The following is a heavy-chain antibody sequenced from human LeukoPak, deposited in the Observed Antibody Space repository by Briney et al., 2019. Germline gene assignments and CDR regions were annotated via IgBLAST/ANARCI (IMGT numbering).Heavy chain of an antibody. CDR1: GYSISSGFH. D-gene: IGHD6-19*01. CDR2: IYHTGST. V-gene: IGHV4-38-2*01. CDR3: ARGGQWLGES. Sequence: SETLSLTCDVSGYSISSGFHWGWIRQPPGKGLEWIGSIYHTGSTYYDPSLTSRVTILVDMSKNQFSLKLTSVTAADTAVYYCARGGQWLGESWGQGTLVIVSS. J-gene: IGHJ4*02.